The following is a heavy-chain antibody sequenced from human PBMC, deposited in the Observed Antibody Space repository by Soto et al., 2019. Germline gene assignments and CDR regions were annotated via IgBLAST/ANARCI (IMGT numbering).Heavy chain of an antibody. J-gene: IGHJ4*02. D-gene: IGHD3-22*01. CDR2: ISGSGDGT. CDR3: AKVDYYDNRGYFDF. CDR1: GFTVCYSA. Sequence: RPSCAAAGFTVCYSAMNWVRQAPGKGLEWVSTISGSGDGTWYADSVKGRFTISRDNSKNTVYLQMNSLRAEDTAEYYCAKVDYYDNRGYFDFWGQGTLVTVSS. V-gene: IGHV3-23*01.